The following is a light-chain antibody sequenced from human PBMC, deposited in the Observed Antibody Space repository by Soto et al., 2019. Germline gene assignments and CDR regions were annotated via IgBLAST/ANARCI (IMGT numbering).Light chain of an antibody. CDR3: CSYAGGHSWV. CDR2: DVN. J-gene: IGLJ2*01. CDR1: SSDVGAYNN. Sequence: QSALTQPRSVSGSPGQSVTISCTGTSSDVGAYNNVSWYQQHPGKAPRLMIYDVNKWPSGVPDRFSGSKSGYTASLTISGLQADDEADYYCCSYAGGHSWVFGKGTKNTVL. V-gene: IGLV2-11*01.